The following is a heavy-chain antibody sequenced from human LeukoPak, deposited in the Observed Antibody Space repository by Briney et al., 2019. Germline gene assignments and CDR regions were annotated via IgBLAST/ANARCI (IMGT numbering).Heavy chain of an antibody. CDR2: INPYNGNT. V-gene: IGHV1-18*04. D-gene: IGHD3-16*02. J-gene: IGHJ4*02. CDR3: AITSVRGSYRFLDY. Sequence: ASVKVSCKASGYTFTGYYMHWVRQAPGQGLEWMGWINPYNGNTNYAQKLQDRVTMTTDTSTSTAYMELRSLRSDDTAVYYCAITSVRGSYRFLDYWGQGTLVTVSS. CDR1: GYTFTGYY.